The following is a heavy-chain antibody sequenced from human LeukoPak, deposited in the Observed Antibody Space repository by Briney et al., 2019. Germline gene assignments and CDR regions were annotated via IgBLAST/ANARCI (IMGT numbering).Heavy chain of an antibody. J-gene: IGHJ4*02. CDR3: ARLSRGAVADY. CDR1: GGSISSYY. V-gene: IGHV4-4*07. Sequence: SETLSLTCTVSGGSISSYYWSWIRQPAGKGLQWIGRIYTSGSTNYNPSLKSRVTLSVDTSKNQLSLKVSSVTAADTAVYYCARLSRGAVADYWGQGTLVTVFS. D-gene: IGHD6-19*01. CDR2: IYTSGST.